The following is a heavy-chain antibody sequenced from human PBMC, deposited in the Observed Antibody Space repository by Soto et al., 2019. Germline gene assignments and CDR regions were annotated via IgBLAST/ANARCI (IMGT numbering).Heavy chain of an antibody. CDR2: ISPYNGRT. CDR1: GYSFTSYG. J-gene: IGHJ6*02. Sequence: QVPLVQSGSDVEKPGASVKVSCKASGYSFTSYGIGWVRQVPGQGPEWMGWISPYNGRTNYAQSVKGRVVMTTDISTNTVYLQLRSLRADDSAIYYCGRCRTDSYAMDVWCQGTTVNVSS. V-gene: IGHV1-18*01. CDR3: GRCRTDSYAMDV. D-gene: IGHD5-18*01.